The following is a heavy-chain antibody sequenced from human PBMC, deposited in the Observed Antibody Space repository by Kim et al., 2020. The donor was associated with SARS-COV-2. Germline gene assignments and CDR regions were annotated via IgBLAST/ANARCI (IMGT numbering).Heavy chain of an antibody. D-gene: IGHD3-3*01. J-gene: IGHJ4*02. Sequence: GGSLRLSCAASGFTFSSYSMNWVRQAPGKGLEWVSYISSSSSTIYYADSVKGRFTISRDNAKNSLYLQMNSLRDEDTAVYYCARSLDYDFWSAHRGWYFDYWGQGTLVTVSS. CDR2: ISSSSSTI. V-gene: IGHV3-48*02. CDR3: ARSLDYDFWSAHRGWYFDY. CDR1: GFTFSSYS.